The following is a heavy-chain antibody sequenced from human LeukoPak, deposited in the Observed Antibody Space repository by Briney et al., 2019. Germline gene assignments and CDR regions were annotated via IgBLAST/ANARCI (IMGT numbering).Heavy chain of an antibody. J-gene: IGHJ5*02. CDR2: IIPIFGTA. CDR3: ARMSGYCSGDSCYGNNWFDP. CDR1: GGTFSSYA. V-gene: IGHV1-69*13. Sequence: ASVKVSCKASGGTFSSYAISWVRQAPEQGLEWMGGIIPIFGTANYAQKFQGRVTITADESTSTAYMELSSLRSEDTAVYYCARMSGYCSGDSCYGNNWFDPWGQGTLVTVSS. D-gene: IGHD2-15*01.